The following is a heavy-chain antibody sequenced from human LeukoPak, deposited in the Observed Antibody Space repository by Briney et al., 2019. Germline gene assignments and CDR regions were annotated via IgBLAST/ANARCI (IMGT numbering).Heavy chain of an antibody. J-gene: IGHJ4*02. CDR1: GYTFTSYY. CDR2: INPSGGST. D-gene: IGHD5-18*01. CDR3: ARLGYSYGYYFDY. V-gene: IGHV1-46*01. Sequence: ASVKVSCKASGYTFTSYYMHWVRLAPGQGLEWMGIINPSGGSTSFAQKFQGRVTMTRDTSTSTVYMELSSLRSEDTAVYYCARLGYSYGYYFDYWGQGTLVTVSS.